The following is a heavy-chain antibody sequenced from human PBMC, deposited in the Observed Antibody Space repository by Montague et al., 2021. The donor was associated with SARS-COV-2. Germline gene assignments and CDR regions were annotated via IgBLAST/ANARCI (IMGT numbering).Heavy chain of an antibody. CDR3: ARFEYLLLVIASYYGMDV. V-gene: IGHV4-34*01. CDR2: ISHSGST. D-gene: IGHD2-2*01. Sequence: SETLSLTCAVYGGSFSGYYWSWIRQPPGKGLEWIGEISHSGSTNYNPSLKSRVTISVDTSKNQFSLKLSSVTAADTAVYYCARFEYLLLVIASYYGMDVWGQGTTVTVSS. CDR1: GGSFSGYY. J-gene: IGHJ6*02.